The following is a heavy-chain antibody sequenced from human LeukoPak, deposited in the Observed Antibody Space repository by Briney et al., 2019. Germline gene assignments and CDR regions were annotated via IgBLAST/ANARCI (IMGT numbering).Heavy chain of an antibody. V-gene: IGHV1-58*02. D-gene: IGHD3-22*01. J-gene: IGHJ4*02. CDR2: IVVGSGNT. Sequence: ASVKVSCKASGFTFTSSAMQWVRQARGQRLEWIGWIVVGSGNTNYAQKFQERVTITRDMSTSTAYMELSSLRSVDTAVYYCAASRYYDSSDVTSGDYWGQGTLVTVSS. CDR3: AASRYYDSSDVTSGDY. CDR1: GFTFTSSA.